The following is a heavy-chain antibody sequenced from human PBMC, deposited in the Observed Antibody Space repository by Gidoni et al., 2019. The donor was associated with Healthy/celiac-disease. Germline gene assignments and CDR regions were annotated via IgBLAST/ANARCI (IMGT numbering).Heavy chain of an antibody. Sequence: EVQLVESGGGLVKPGGSLRLSCAAPGFTFSSYSMNWVRQAPGKGLEWVSSISSSSSYIYYADSVKGRFTISRDNAKNSLYLQMNSLRAEDTAVYYCARWGGSYFDYWGQGTLVTVSS. CDR2: ISSSSSYI. J-gene: IGHJ4*02. D-gene: IGHD3-16*01. V-gene: IGHV3-21*01. CDR3: ARWGGSYFDY. CDR1: GFTFSSYS.